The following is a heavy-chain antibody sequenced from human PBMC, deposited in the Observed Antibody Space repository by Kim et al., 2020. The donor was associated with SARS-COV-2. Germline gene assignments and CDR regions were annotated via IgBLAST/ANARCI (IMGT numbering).Heavy chain of an antibody. CDR3: VGDELNGS. D-gene: IGHD2-8*01. Sequence: DGGEKNYVDSVRGRFSISRDNGKNSLYLRMNSLRVEDAAMYYCVGDELNGSWGQGTLVTVSS. CDR2: DGGEK. J-gene: IGHJ5*02. V-gene: IGHV3-7*03.